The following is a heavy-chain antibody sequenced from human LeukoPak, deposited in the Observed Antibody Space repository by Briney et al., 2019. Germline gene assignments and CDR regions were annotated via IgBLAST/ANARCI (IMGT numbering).Heavy chain of an antibody. CDR2: ISSRGSAI. V-gene: IGHV3-48*03. Sequence: GGSLRLSCAASGFTFSSYAMNWVRQAPGKGLEWVSYISSRGSAIYYADSVKGRFTISRDIAKTSLYLQMNSLRAEDTAIYYCARDMEPDAFDIWGQGTMVTVSS. CDR3: ARDMEPDAFDI. D-gene: IGHD1-1*01. J-gene: IGHJ3*02. CDR1: GFTFSSYA.